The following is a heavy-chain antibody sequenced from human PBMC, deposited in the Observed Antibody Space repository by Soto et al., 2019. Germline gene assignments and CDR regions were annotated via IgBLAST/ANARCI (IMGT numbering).Heavy chain of an antibody. CDR1: GGSLSDYY. CDR3: AKYQWNPGAFDP. D-gene: IGHD6-19*01. J-gene: IGHJ5*02. V-gene: IGHV4-34*01. CDR2: INHRGTA. Sequence: VQLQQWGAGLLKPSETLSLTCAVYGGSLSDYYWNWLRQPPGKGLEWIGEINHRGTASYNPSLKSRVDISVDTALTQFSLKLRYVTAADTAIYYCAKYQWNPGAFDPWGPGTQVTVSS.